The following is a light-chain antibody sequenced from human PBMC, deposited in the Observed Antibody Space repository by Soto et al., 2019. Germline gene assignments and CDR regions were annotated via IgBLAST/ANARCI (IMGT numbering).Light chain of an antibody. V-gene: IGKV1-27*01. Sequence: DIQMTQSPSSLSASVGDRVTITCRASQGISSYLAWYQQKPGKVPKLLIYAASTLKSGVPSRFSGSGSGTDFTLTISSLQPEDFALYYCQKYNSDPPFTFGPGTKVDIK. J-gene: IGKJ3*01. CDR2: AAS. CDR3: QKYNSDPPFT. CDR1: QGISSY.